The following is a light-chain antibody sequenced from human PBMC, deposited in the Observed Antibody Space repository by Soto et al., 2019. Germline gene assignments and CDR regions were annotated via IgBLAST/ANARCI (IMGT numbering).Light chain of an antibody. V-gene: IGLV4-69*01. CDR3: QTWGTGIHVV. CDR1: SGHSSYA. Sequence: QSVVTQPPSASASLGASVKLTCTLSSGHSSYAIAWHQQQPEKGPRYLMKLDSDGSHTKGDAIPDRFSGSSSGAERYLTISSLQSEDEADYYCQTWGTGIHVVFGGGTKLTVL. CDR2: LDSDGSH. J-gene: IGLJ2*01.